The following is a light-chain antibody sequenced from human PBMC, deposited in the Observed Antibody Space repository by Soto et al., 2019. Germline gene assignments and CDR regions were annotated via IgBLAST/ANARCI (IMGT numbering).Light chain of an antibody. CDR2: DAS. V-gene: IGKV3-11*01. CDR1: QSISIH. CDR3: QQRSKWPFT. Sequence: EVVLTQSPATLSLSPGERATLSCRASQSISIHLAWYQQKPGQAPRLLIYDASNRATGIPARFSVSGSGTDFTLTISSLEPEDFAVYYCQQRSKWPFTFGPGTKVEIK. J-gene: IGKJ3*01.